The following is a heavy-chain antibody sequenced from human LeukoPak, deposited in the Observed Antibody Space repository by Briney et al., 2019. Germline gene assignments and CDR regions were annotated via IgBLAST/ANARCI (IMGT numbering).Heavy chain of an antibody. CDR1: GASINSYF. J-gene: IGHJ6*02. D-gene: IGHD2-8*01. Sequence: SETLSLTCTVSGASINSYFWGWVRQPPGGGLEWIGYIYDSGSTYYNPSLKSRVTISVDTSNNHFSLRLSSVTAADTAVYYCARQMYLGGMDVWGQGTTVTVSS. V-gene: IGHV4-59*08. CDR2: IYDSGST. CDR3: ARQMYLGGMDV.